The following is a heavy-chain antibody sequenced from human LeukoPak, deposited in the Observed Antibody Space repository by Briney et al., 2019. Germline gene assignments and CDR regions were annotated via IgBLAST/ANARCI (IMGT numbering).Heavy chain of an antibody. CDR1: GGTFSSYA. CDR3: ARGEIXGIXAAGTXNNWFDP. D-gene: IGHD6-13*01. CDR2: IIPILGIA. J-gene: IGHJ5*02. Sequence: SVKVSCKASGGTFSSYAISWVRQAPGQGLEWMGRIIPILGIANYAQKFQGRVTITADKSTSTAYMELSSLRSEDTAVYYCARGEIXGIXAAGTXNNWFDPWGQGTLVTVSS. V-gene: IGHV1-69*04.